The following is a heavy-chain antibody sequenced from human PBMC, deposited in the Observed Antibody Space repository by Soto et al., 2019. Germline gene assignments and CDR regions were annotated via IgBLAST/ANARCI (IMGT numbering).Heavy chain of an antibody. J-gene: IGHJ4*02. CDR2: IYYSGST. CDR3: ARLVEMATTLRGYYFDY. Sequence: PSETLSLTCTVSGGSISSSSYYWGWIRQPPGKGLEWIGSIYYSGSTYYNPSLKSRVTISVDTSKNQFSLKLSSVTAADTAVYYCARLVEMATTLRGYYFDYWGQGTLVTVSS. D-gene: IGHD5-12*01. V-gene: IGHV4-39*01. CDR1: GGSISSSSYY.